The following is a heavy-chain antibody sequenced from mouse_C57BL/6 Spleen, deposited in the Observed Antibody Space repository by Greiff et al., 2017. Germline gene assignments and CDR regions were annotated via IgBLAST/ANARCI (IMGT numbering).Heavy chain of an antibody. D-gene: IGHD1-1*01. Sequence: QVQLKESGAELARPGASVKLSCKASGYTFTSYGISWVKQRTGQGLEWIGEIYPRSGNTYYNEKFKGKATLTADKSSSTAYMELRSLTSEDSAVYFCARYRDYYGSSPYYFDYWGQGTTLTVSS. CDR1: GYTFTSYG. J-gene: IGHJ2*01. V-gene: IGHV1-81*01. CDR3: ARYRDYYGSSPYYFDY. CDR2: IYPRSGNT.